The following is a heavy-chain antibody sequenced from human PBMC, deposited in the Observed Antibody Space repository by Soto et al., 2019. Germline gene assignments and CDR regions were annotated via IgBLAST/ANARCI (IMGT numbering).Heavy chain of an antibody. V-gene: IGHV3-30*18. Sequence: QVQLVESGGGVVQPGRSLRLSCAASGFTFSHYGMHWVRQAPGKGLEWVAVISYDGTNKYYADSVKGRFTISRDNSKNTMYLQMKSLRAEDTAVYDCAKDGGWLPGYYYYGMDVWGQGTTVTVSS. CDR2: ISYDGTNK. CDR1: GFTFSHYG. D-gene: IGHD6-19*01. CDR3: AKDGGWLPGYYYYGMDV. J-gene: IGHJ6*02.